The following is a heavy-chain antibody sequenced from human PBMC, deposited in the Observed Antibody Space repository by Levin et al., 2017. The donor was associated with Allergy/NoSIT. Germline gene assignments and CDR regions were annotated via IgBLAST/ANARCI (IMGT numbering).Heavy chain of an antibody. CDR1: GYRLTNYG. Sequence: GESLKISCKAAGYRLTNYGMSWVRQAPGQGLEWMGWISGYNGDTKYAERFQDRVTMTTDTSTTTVYMERRRLKSDDTAVYYCARGRGILRYLEWPRSGMDVWGQGTTVTVSS. V-gene: IGHV1-18*01. D-gene: IGHD3-3*01. J-gene: IGHJ6*02. CDR2: ISGYNGDT. CDR3: ARGRGILRYLEWPRSGMDV.